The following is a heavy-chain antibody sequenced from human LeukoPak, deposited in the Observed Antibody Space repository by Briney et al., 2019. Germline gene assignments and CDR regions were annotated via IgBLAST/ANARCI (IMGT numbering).Heavy chain of an antibody. V-gene: IGHV4-30-2*01. CDR2: IYHSGST. D-gene: IGHD6-6*01. Sequence: SQTLSLTCAVSGGSISSGGYSWSWIRQPPGKGLEWIGYIYHSGSTYYNPSLKSRVTISVDRSKNQFSLKLSSVTAADTAVYYCARVGTHSSSSDYWGQGTLVTVSS. CDR1: GGSISSGGYS. J-gene: IGHJ4*02. CDR3: ARVGTHSSSSDY.